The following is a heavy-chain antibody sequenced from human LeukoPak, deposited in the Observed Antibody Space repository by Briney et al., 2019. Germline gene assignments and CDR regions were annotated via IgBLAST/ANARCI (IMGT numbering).Heavy chain of an antibody. V-gene: IGHV1-69*04. CDR2: IIPILGIA. Sequence: GASVNVSCKASGGTFSIYAISWVRQAPGQGLEWMGRIIPILGIANYAQKFQGRVTITADKSTSTAYMELSSLRSEDTAVYYCARDRGYSYGLASDYWGQGTLVTVSS. CDR3: ARDRGYSYGLASDY. CDR1: GGTFSIYA. D-gene: IGHD5-18*01. J-gene: IGHJ4*02.